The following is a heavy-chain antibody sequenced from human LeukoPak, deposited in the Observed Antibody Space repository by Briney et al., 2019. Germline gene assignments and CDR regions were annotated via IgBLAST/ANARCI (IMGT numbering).Heavy chain of an antibody. Sequence: PSETLSLTCAVYGGSFSGYYWSWIRQPPGKGLEWIGEINHSGSTNYNPSLKSRVTISVDTSKNQFSLKLSSVTAADTAVYYCARVAAAVGSFDYRGQGTLVTVSS. J-gene: IGHJ4*02. D-gene: IGHD6-25*01. CDR3: ARVAAAVGSFDY. CDR2: INHSGST. CDR1: GGSFSGYY. V-gene: IGHV4-34*01.